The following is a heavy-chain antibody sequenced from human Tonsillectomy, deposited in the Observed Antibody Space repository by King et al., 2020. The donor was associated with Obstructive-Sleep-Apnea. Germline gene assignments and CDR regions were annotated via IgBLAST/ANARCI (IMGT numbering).Heavy chain of an antibody. V-gene: IGHV4-4*02. CDR2: IYHSGST. Sequence: VQLQESGPGLVKPSGTLSLTCAVSGGSISSSNWWSWVRQPPGQGLEWSGEIYHSGSTHYNPSPKSRVTISVDKSKNQFSLKLSSVTAADTAVYYCARRSFLGSSLFVDYWGQGTLVTVSS. CDR1: GGSISSSNW. J-gene: IGHJ4*02. CDR3: ARRSFLGSSLFVDY. D-gene: IGHD2-2*01.